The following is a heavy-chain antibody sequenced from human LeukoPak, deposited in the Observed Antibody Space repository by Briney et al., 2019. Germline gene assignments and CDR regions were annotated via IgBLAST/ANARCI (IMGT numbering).Heavy chain of an antibody. D-gene: IGHD3-3*01. Sequence: GGSLRLSCAASGFTFSSYGMHWVRQAPGKGLEWVAFIRYDGSNKYYADSVKGRFTISRDNSKNTLYLQMNSLRAEDTAVYYCAKDRRITIFGVVIPRGYFDYWGQGTLVTVSS. CDR1: GFTFSSYG. J-gene: IGHJ4*02. CDR2: IRYDGSNK. V-gene: IGHV3-30*02. CDR3: AKDRRITIFGVVIPRGYFDY.